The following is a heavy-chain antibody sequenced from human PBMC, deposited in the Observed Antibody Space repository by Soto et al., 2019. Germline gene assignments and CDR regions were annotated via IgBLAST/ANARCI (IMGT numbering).Heavy chain of an antibody. CDR1: GFTSSSYS. V-gene: IGHV3-21*01. D-gene: IGHD6-13*01. Sequence: EVQLVESGAGLARPGGPLRFSGAAPGFTSSSYSMNWVRQPPGKGREWVSSISSSSSYIYYEDSGKGRFTISRDNAKNSLYLQMNSLRAEDTAVYYCARGRIAAAGYYFDYWGQGTLVTVSS. CDR2: ISSSSSYI. J-gene: IGHJ4*02. CDR3: ARGRIAAAGYYFDY.